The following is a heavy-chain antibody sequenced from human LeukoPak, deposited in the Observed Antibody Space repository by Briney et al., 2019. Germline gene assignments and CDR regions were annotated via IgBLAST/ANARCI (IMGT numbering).Heavy chain of an antibody. D-gene: IGHD3-22*01. Sequence: PGGSLRLSCAASGFTFSSFALSWVRQAAGEGLEWVSSLSGSSTGTYYAHTVKGRFTISRDNSKNTLYLQMNGLRAEDTAVYYCAKARSRVTTIVVLTHPFDSWGQGTLVTVSS. V-gene: IGHV3-23*01. CDR1: GFTFSSFA. J-gene: IGHJ4*02. CDR2: LSGSSTGT. CDR3: AKARSRVTTIVVLTHPFDS.